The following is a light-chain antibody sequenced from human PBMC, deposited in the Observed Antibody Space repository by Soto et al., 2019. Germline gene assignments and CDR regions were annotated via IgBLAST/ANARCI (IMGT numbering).Light chain of an antibody. CDR3: QQYDSSRT. CDR2: GAS. J-gene: IGKJ1*01. V-gene: IGKV3-20*01. Sequence: EIVLTQSPGTLSLSPGERATLSCRASQTISSRFLAWYQQKPGQAPRLLIYGASSRATGIPDRFSGSGSETDFTITISRLEPEDFAVYYCQQYDSSRTFGQGTKVE. CDR1: QTISSRF.